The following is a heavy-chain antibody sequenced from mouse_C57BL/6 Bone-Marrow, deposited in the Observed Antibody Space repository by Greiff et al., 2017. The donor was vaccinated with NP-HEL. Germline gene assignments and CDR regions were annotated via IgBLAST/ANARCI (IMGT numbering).Heavy chain of an antibody. CDR2: INPYNGGT. D-gene: IGHD2-10*01. J-gene: IGHJ2*01. CDR3: ARSYYGNYYFDY. CDR1: GYTFTDYY. Sequence: VQLQQSGPVLVKPGASVKMSCKASGYTFTDYYMNWVKQSHGKSLEWIGVINPYNGGTSYNQKFKGKATLTVDKSSSTAYMELNSLTSEDSAVYYCARSYYGNYYFDYWGQGTTLTVSS. V-gene: IGHV1-19*01.